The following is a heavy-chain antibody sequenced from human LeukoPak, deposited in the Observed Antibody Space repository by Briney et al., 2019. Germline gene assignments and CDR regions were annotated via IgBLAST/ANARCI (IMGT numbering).Heavy chain of an antibody. CDR1: GFTFSSYA. CDR2: ISYDGSNK. Sequence: GSLRLSCAASGFTFSSYAMHWVRQAPGKGLEWVAVISYDGSNKYYADSVKGRFTISRDNSKNTLYLQMNSLRAEDTAVYYCARDQKGYNGSGSLFDYWGQGTLVTVSS. D-gene: IGHD3-10*01. CDR3: ARDQKGYNGSGSLFDY. J-gene: IGHJ4*02. V-gene: IGHV3-30*01.